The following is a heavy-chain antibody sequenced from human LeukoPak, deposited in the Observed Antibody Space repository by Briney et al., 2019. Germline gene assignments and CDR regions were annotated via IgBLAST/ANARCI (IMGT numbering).Heavy chain of an antibody. Sequence: PSETLSLTCAVYGGSFSGYYWSWIRQPPGKGLEWIGEINHSGSTNYNPSLKSRVTISVDTSKNQFSLKLSSVTAADTAVYYCARAMYYDFRSGYYYMDVWGKGTTVTVSS. CDR3: ARAMYYDFRSGYYYMDV. J-gene: IGHJ6*03. V-gene: IGHV4-34*01. CDR1: GGSFSGYY. D-gene: IGHD3-3*01. CDR2: INHSGST.